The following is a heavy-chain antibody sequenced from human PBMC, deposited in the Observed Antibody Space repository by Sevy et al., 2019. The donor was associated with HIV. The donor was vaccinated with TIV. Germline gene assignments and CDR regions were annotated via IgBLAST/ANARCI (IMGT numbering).Heavy chain of an antibody. Sequence: SETQSLTCTVSGGSISSSSYYWGWIRQSPGKGLEWIGSIYDSASTYYNPSLKSRVTISVDTSKNQFSLKLSSVTAADTAVYYCARHNCISTNCRENWFDPWGQGTLVTVSS. V-gene: IGHV4-39*01. CDR2: IYDSAST. J-gene: IGHJ5*02. CDR3: ARHNCISTNCRENWFDP. D-gene: IGHD2-2*01. CDR1: GGSISSSSYY.